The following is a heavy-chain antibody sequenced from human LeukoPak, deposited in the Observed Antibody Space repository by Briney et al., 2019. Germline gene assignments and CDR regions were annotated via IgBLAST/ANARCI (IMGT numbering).Heavy chain of an antibody. Sequence: GGSLRLSCAASGFTFSSYWMSWVRQAPGKGLEWVANIKQNGSEKYYVDSVKGRFTISRDNAKNSLYLQTNNLRTEDMAVYYCAKSDIIVVSDAKGNWFDPWGQGSLVTVSS. CDR1: GFTFSSYW. V-gene: IGHV3-7*01. D-gene: IGHD2-2*01. J-gene: IGHJ5*02. CDR3: AKSDIIVVSDAKGNWFDP. CDR2: IKQNGSEK.